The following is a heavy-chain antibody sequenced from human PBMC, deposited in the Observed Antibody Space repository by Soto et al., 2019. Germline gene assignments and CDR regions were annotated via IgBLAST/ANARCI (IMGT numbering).Heavy chain of an antibody. V-gene: IGHV3-7*03. Sequence: PGGSLRLSCAASGFSISSYWMNWVRQAPGKGLEWVAIIRKDGGEKYYVHSVEGRFTISRDNAKNSLYLQMNSPRGEDTAVYYCAAGSGWLIDYWGRGTLVTVSS. D-gene: IGHD6-19*01. J-gene: IGHJ4*02. CDR2: IRKDGGEK. CDR1: GFSISSYW. CDR3: AAGSGWLIDY.